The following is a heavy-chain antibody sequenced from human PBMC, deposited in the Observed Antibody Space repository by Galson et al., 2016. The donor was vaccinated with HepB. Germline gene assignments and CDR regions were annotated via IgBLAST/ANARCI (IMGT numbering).Heavy chain of an antibody. J-gene: IGHJ6*04. Sequence: SLRLSCAASGFSFSNYDMYWVRQAPGKGLEWVSSIYTAGDTYYQDSVEGRFTVSRENAKDSLYLHMNSLRAGDTAVYFCARGSYSSDWYRSSAYDFGMDVWGKGTPDTVSS. CDR1: GFSFSNYD. D-gene: IGHD6-19*01. V-gene: IGHV3-13*01. CDR2: IYTAGDT. CDR3: ARGSYSSDWYRSSAYDFGMDV.